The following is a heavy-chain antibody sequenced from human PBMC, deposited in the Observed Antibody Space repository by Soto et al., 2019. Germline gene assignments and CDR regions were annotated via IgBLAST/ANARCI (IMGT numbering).Heavy chain of an antibody. CDR1: GFTFSRFS. J-gene: IGHJ5*02. D-gene: IGHD3-3*01. V-gene: IGHV3-23*01. CDR3: AKGAPFWSLAWFDP. CDR2: ISDSSTST. Sequence: VGSLRLSCAASGFTFSRFSMSWVRQAPGKGLEWVSGISDSSTSTYYADFVKGRFTISRDNSKNTLYLQMNSLRVEDTAVYFCAKGAPFWSLAWFDPWGQGTLVTVSS.